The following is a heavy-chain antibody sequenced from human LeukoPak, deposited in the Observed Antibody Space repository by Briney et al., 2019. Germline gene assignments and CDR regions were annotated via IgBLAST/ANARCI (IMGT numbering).Heavy chain of an antibody. CDR3: ARDLATATTAY. CDR1: GFTVSSNY. CDR2: IYSGGTT. V-gene: IGHV3-66*01. J-gene: IGHJ4*02. Sequence: GGSLRLSCAASGFTVSSNYMSWVRQAPGKGLEWVSVIYSGGTTYYADSVKGRFTISRVNSKNTLYLQMNCLRAEDTAVYYCARDLATATTAYWGQGTLVIVSS. D-gene: IGHD4-17*01.